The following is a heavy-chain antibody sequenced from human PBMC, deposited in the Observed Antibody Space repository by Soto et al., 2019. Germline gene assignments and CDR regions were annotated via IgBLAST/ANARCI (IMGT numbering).Heavy chain of an antibody. CDR2: INPSGGST. V-gene: IGHV1-46*01. CDR1: GYTFTSYY. CDR3: ARDRVDFWSGYYGEHYYYYYGMDV. J-gene: IGHJ6*02. Sequence: ASVKVSCKASGYTFTSYYMHWVRQAPGQGLEWMGIINPSGGSTSYAQKFQGRVTMTRDTSTSTVYMELSSLRSEDTAVYYCARDRVDFWSGYYGEHYYYYYGMDVWGQGTTVTVS. D-gene: IGHD3-3*01.